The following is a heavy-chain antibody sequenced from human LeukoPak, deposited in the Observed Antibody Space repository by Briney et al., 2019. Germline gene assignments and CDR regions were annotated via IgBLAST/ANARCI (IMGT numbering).Heavy chain of an antibody. J-gene: IGHJ6*03. Sequence: SETLSLTCTVSGGSISNYYWSWVRQPPGKGLEWIGYIYYSGSTNYNPSLKSRVTISVDTSKNQFSLKLSSVTAADTAVYYCARGSGYFYYYYYYMDVWGKGTTVTISS. CDR3: ARGSGYFYYYYYYMDV. CDR2: IYYSGST. V-gene: IGHV4-59*01. CDR1: GGSISNYY. D-gene: IGHD3-22*01.